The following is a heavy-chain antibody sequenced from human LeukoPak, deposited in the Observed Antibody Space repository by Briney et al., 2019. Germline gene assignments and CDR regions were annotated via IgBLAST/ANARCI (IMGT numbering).Heavy chain of an antibody. Sequence: GESLKISCKGSGYTFTTYWIGWVRQMPGKGLEWMGMIHPGDSDTRYNPSFQGQVTISADESFSTAYLQWSSLKASDTAMYYCARLWSGSTNFDYWGQGTLVTVSS. V-gene: IGHV5-51*01. CDR1: GYTFTTYW. CDR2: IHPGDSDT. J-gene: IGHJ4*02. D-gene: IGHD3-3*01. CDR3: ARLWSGSTNFDY.